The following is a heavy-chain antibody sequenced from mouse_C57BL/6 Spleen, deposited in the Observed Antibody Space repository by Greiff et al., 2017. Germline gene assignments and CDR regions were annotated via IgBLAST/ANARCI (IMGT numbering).Heavy chain of an antibody. CDR3: ARPPEGGFAY. CDR2: IHPNSGST. J-gene: IGHJ3*01. CDR1: GYTFTSYW. Sequence: QVQLKQPGAELVKPGASVKLSCKASGYTFTSYWMHWVKQRPGQGLEWIGMIHPNSGSTNYNEKFKSKATLTVDKSSSTAYMQLSSLTSEDSAVYYCARPPEGGFAYWGQGTLVTVSA. V-gene: IGHV1-64*01.